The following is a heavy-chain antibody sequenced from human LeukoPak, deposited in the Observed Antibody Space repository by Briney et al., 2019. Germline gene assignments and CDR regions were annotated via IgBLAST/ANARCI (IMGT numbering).Heavy chain of an antibody. Sequence: ASVKVSCKASGYTFTGYYMHWVRQAPGQGLEWMGWINPNSGGTNYAQKFQGRVTMTRDTSISTAYMELGRLRSDDTAVYYCARDEGSYGDYEYYFDFWGQGTLVTVYS. D-gene: IGHD4-17*01. CDR3: ARDEGSYGDYEYYFDF. V-gene: IGHV1-2*02. CDR2: INPNSGGT. CDR1: GYTFTGYY. J-gene: IGHJ4*02.